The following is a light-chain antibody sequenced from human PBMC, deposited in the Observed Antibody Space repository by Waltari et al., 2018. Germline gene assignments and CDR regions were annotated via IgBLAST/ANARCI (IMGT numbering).Light chain of an antibody. V-gene: IGLV2-14*01. CDR2: EVR. CDR1: SNDVGFYNY. CDR3: SSYTRINTLM. J-gene: IGLJ3*02. Sequence: QSALTQPASVSGSPGQSITISCPGTSNDVGFYNYVSWYQQHPGKPPKLMVYEVRYRPSGISNRFSGAKSGNTASLTISGLQADDEADYYCSSYTRINTLMFGGGTKVTVL.